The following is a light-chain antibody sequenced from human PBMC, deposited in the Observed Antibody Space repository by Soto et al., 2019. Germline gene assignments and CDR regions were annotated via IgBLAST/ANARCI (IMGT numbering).Light chain of an antibody. CDR1: QSVSTN. Sequence: IVLTHSPGTLSLSPVEEATLSFRASQSVSTNLAWYQQKPGQAPRLLIYDISLRGTGIPTRFSGSGSGTEFTLTISSLQSEDFAVYYCQQYNSWPLTFGGGTKV. J-gene: IGKJ4*01. CDR2: DIS. V-gene: IGKV3D-15*01. CDR3: QQYNSWPLT.